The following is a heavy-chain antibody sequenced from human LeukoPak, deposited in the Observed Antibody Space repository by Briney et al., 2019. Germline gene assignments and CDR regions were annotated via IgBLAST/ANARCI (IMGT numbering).Heavy chain of an antibody. CDR2: MNPNSGNT. Sequence: ASVKVSCKASGYTFSSYDINWVRQATGQGLEWMGWMNPNSGNTGYAQKFQGRVTMTRNTSISTAYMELSSLRSEDTAVYYCGRRNYGSPRWFDPWGQGTLVTVSS. J-gene: IGHJ5*02. CDR1: GYTFSSYD. V-gene: IGHV1-8*01. CDR3: GRRNYGSPRWFDP. D-gene: IGHD3-10*01.